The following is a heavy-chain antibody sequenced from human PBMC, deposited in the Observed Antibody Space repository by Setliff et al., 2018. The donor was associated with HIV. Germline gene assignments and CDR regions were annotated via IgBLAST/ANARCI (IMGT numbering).Heavy chain of an antibody. D-gene: IGHD4-17*01. Sequence: SETLSLTCNVSGYSISNGSYWGWIRQPPGEGLEWIANINHRGATSYNPSLKSRVTISSDTSKNQFSLRRTSVTAADTAVYYCARDPHDYGDLPRCFDYWGQG. J-gene: IGHJ4*02. CDR2: INHRGAT. CDR3: ARDPHDYGDLPRCFDY. CDR1: GYSISNGSY. V-gene: IGHV4-38-2*02.